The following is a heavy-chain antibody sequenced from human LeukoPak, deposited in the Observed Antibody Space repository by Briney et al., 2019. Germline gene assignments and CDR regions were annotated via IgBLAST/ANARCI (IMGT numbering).Heavy chain of an antibody. J-gene: IGHJ5*02. V-gene: IGHV1-2*02. CDR3: AVVTTGLNWFDP. D-gene: IGHD2-21*02. CDR2: INPNSGGT. CDR1: GYTFTGYY. Sequence: ASVKVSCKASGYTFTGYYMHWVRQAPGQGLEWMGWINPNSGGTNYAQKFQGRVTMTRDTSISTAYMELSSLRSEDTAVYYCAVVTTGLNWFDPWGQGTLVTVSS.